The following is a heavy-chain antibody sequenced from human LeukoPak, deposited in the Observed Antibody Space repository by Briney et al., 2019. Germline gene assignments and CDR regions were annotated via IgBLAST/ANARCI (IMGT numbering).Heavy chain of an antibody. CDR3: ARDKKSGESSEIDY. Sequence: GGSLRLSCAASGFTFSNYWVHWVRQAPGKGLVWVSRINRDGSTTKYADSVKGRFTVSRDNDKNTLNLQMNSLRAEGTAVYYCARDKKSGESSEIDYWGQGTLVTVSS. CDR2: INRDGSTT. CDR1: GFTFSNYW. V-gene: IGHV3-74*03. D-gene: IGHD3-10*01. J-gene: IGHJ4*02.